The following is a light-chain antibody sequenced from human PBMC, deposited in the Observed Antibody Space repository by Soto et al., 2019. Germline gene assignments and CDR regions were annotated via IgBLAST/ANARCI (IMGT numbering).Light chain of an antibody. CDR2: GTG. Sequence: EIVMTQSPGTVSLSPGERATLSCRASESVSSHYIGWYQQRRGQAPRLLIYGTGNRAPGIPDRFSGDGAGTDFALTITRREPEEFAGDCCQHYGRSVTFGGGTKVEIK. CDR3: QHYGRSVT. J-gene: IGKJ4*01. V-gene: IGKV3-20*01. CDR1: ESVSSHY.